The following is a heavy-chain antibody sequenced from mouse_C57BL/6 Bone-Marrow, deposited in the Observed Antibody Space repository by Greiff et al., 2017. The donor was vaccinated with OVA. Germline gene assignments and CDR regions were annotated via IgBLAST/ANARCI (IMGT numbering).Heavy chain of an antibody. V-gene: IGHV1-5*01. Sequence: VQLQQSGTVLARPGASVKMSCKPSGYTFTSYWMHWVKQRPGQGLEWIGAIYPGNSDTSYNQKFKGKAKLTAVTSASTAYMELSSLTNEDSAVYYCTRSGYYSNYLFAYWGQGTLVTVSA. J-gene: IGHJ3*01. D-gene: IGHD2-5*01. CDR3: TRSGYYSNYLFAY. CDR2: IYPGNSDT. CDR1: GYTFTSYW.